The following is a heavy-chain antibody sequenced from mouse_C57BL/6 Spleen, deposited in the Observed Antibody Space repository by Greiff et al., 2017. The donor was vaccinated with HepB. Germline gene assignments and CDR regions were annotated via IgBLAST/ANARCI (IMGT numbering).Heavy chain of an antibody. CDR3: ARDGRYGYASFAY. D-gene: IGHD2-2*01. CDR1: GFNIKNNY. CDR2: IDPANGNT. V-gene: IGHV14-3*01. J-gene: IGHJ3*01. Sequence: VQLQQSVAELVRPGASVKLSCTASGFNIKNNYMHWVKQRPEQGLEWIGRIDPANGNTKYAPKVQGKATITADTSSNTAYLQLSSLTSEDPAIYYCARDGRYGYASFAYWGQGTLVTVSA.